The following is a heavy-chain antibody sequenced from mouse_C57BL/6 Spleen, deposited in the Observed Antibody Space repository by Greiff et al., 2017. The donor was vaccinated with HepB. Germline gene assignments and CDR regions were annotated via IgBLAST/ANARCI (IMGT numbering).Heavy chain of an antibody. V-gene: IGHV1-54*01. CDR1: GYAFTNYL. Sequence: VQLQQSGAELVRPGTSVKVSCKASGYAFTNYLIEWVKQRPGQGLEWIGVLNPGSGGTNYNEKFKGKATLTADKSSSPAYMQLSSLTSEDSAVYFCARGTYEGLAYWGQGTLVTVSA. CDR3: ARGTYEGLAY. J-gene: IGHJ3*01. CDR2: LNPGSGGT. D-gene: IGHD2-12*01.